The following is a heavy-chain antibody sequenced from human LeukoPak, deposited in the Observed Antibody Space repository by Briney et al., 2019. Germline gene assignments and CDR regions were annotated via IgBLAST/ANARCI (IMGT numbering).Heavy chain of an antibody. J-gene: IGHJ4*02. V-gene: IGHV3-33*01. CDR1: GFTFSSYG. D-gene: IGHD2-15*01. Sequence: GRSLRLSCAASGFTFSSYGMHWVRQAPGKGLEWVAVIWYDGSNKYYADSVEGRFTISRDNSKNTLYLQMNSLRAEDTAVYYCARDLVDDGVDYWGQGTLVTVSS. CDR3: ARDLVDDGVDY. CDR2: IWYDGSNK.